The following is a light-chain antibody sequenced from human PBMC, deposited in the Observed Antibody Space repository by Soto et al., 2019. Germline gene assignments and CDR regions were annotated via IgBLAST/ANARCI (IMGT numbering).Light chain of an antibody. CDR3: EYYGTSIT. Sequence: EIVLTQSPGTLSLSPGERVTLSCRASQSISNNHLAWYQQKPGQAPRLLIHGTSNRATGIPDRFSGSGSWTDFTLTFSRLEPEDFAVYYCEYYGTSITFGGGTKVEIK. CDR1: QSISNNH. V-gene: IGKV3-20*01. J-gene: IGKJ4*01. CDR2: GTS.